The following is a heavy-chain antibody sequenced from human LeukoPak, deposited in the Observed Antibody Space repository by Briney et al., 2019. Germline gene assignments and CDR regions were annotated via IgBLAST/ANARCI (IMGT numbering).Heavy chain of an antibody. CDR3: ARSGSYSGPYVY. J-gene: IGHJ4*02. CDR2: IYTTGST. CDR1: GGSISGYY. Sequence: SETLSLTCTVSGGSISGYYWSWIRQPPGKGLEWIGRIYTTGSTNYSPSLKSRITMSVDTPKNQFSLKLRSVTAADTAVYYCARSGSYSGPYVYWGQGTVVTVSS. D-gene: IGHD1-26*01. V-gene: IGHV4-4*07.